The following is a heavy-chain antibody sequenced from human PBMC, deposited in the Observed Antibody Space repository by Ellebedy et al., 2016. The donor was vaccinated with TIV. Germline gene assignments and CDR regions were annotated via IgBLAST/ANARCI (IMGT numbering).Heavy chain of an antibody. D-gene: IGHD4-23*01. CDR1: GFTFTSFG. CDR2: ISVYNGNT. CDR3: ARHSDYSGNTPFDY. Sequence: ASVKVSCKASGFTFTSFGISWVRQAPGQGLEWMGWISVYNGNTNYAQKFQGRVTITADESTSTVYMEMSSLRSDDPAVYYCARHSDYSGNTPFDYWGHGTLVTVSS. V-gene: IGHV1-18*04. J-gene: IGHJ4*01.